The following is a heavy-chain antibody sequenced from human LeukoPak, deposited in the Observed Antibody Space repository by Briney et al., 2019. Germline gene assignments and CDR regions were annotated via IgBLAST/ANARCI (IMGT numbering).Heavy chain of an antibody. D-gene: IGHD6-13*01. CDR1: GGSISSYY. CDR3: AREVGIAAAERETYYYGMDV. Sequence: SETLSLTCTVSGGSISSYYWSWIRQPAGKGLEWIGRIYTSGSTNYNPSLKSRVTMSVGTSKNQFSLKLSSVTAADTAVYYCAREVGIAAAERETYYYGMDVWGQGTTVTVSS. V-gene: IGHV4-4*07. J-gene: IGHJ6*02. CDR2: IYTSGST.